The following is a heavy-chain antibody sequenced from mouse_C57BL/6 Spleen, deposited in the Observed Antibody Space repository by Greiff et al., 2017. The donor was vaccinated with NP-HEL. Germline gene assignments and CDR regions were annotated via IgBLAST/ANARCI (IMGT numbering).Heavy chain of an antibody. D-gene: IGHD2-1*01. V-gene: IGHV14-2*01. CDR2: IDPEDGET. CDR3: ARYTAGNEGYGYAMDY. CDR1: GFNIKDYY. J-gene: IGHJ4*01. Sequence: VQLKESGAELVKPGASVKLSCTASGFNIKDYYMHWVKQRTEQGLEWIGRIDPEDGETKYAPKFQGKATITADTSSNTAYLQLSSLTSEDTAVYYCARYTAGNEGYGYAMDYWGQGTSVTVSS.